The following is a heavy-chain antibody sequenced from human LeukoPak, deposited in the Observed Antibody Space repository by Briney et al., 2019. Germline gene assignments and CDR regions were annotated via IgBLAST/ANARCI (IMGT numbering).Heavy chain of an antibody. J-gene: IGHJ2*01. CDR3: ARQTPEYSSSWLPNWYFDL. D-gene: IGHD6-13*01. CDR2: ISSSGST. V-gene: IGHV4-61*02. Sequence: SETLSLTCTVSGDSISSGDYYWSWIRQPAGKGLEWIGRISSSGSTNYNPSLKSRVTISVDTSKNQFSLKLSSVTAADTAVYYCARQTPEYSSSWLPNWYFDLWGRGTLVTVSS. CDR1: GDSISSGDYY.